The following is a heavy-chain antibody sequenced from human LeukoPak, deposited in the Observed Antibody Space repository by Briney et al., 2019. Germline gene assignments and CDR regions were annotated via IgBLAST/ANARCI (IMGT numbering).Heavy chain of an antibody. Sequence: PSGTLSLTCAVSGGSISSSNWWSWVGQPPGKGLEWIGEIYHSGSTNYNPSLKRRVTISVDKSKKQVSLKLSSVTAADTAVYYCARVSAAAGTDYFDYWGQGTLVTVSS. CDR2: IYHSGST. CDR3: ARVSAAAGTDYFDY. CDR1: GGSISSSNW. J-gene: IGHJ4*02. D-gene: IGHD6-13*01. V-gene: IGHV4-4*02.